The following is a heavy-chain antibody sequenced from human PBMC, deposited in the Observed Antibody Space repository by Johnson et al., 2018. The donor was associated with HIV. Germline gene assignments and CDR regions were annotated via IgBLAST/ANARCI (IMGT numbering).Heavy chain of an antibody. CDR3: ARHSPARGFPAFDI. V-gene: IGHV3-30*04. J-gene: IGHJ3*02. CDR1: GFTFSSYA. D-gene: IGHD5-12*01. CDR2: ISYDGSNK. Sequence: VQLVESGGGVVQPGRSLRLSCAASGFTFSSYAMHWVRQAPGKGLEWVAVISYDGSNKYYAESVKGRFTISRDNSKNTLYLQMNSLRLEDTAVYYCARHSPARGFPAFDIWGQGTLVTVSS.